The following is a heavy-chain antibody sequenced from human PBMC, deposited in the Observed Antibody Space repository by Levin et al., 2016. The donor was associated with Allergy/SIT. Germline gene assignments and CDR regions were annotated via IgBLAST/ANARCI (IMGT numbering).Heavy chain of an antibody. CDR1: GGTFSSYT. J-gene: IGHJ6*02. CDR3: AREVHYYYGMDV. Sequence: SVKVSCKASGGTFSSYTISWVRQAPGQGLEWMGRIIPILGIANYAQKFQGRVTITADKSTSTAYMELSSLRSEDTAVYYCAREVHYYYGMDVWGQGTTVTVSS. CDR2: IIPILGIA. V-gene: IGHV1-69*04.